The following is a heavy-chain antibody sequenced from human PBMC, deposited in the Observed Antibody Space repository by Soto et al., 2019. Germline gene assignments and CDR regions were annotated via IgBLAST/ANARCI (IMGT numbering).Heavy chain of an antibody. CDR2: IIPTFGRT. CDR3: ARDPLSSFAMDV. CDR1: GDTFSSYA. J-gene: IGHJ6*02. Sequence: QVQLVQSGAEVKKPGSSVKVSCKASGDTFSSYAISWVRQAPGKGLEWMGKIIPTFGRTNYAQQFQGRLTISADDSTSTAYMELTSLESDDTAVYYCARDPLSSFAMDVWGQGTTVTVSS. V-gene: IGHV1-69*18. D-gene: IGHD3-10*02.